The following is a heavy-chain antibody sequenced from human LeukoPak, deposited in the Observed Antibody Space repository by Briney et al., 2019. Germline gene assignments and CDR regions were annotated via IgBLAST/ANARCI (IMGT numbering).Heavy chain of an antibody. Sequence: ASVKVSCKASGYTSTGYYMHWVRQAPGQGLEWMGWINPNSGGTNYAQKFQGRVTMTRDTSISTAYMELSRLRSDDTAGYYCARGRALGYCSSTSCYQEDYWGQGTLDTVSS. CDR2: INPNSGGT. D-gene: IGHD2-2*01. V-gene: IGHV1-2*02. CDR1: GYTSTGYY. CDR3: ARGRALGYCSSTSCYQEDY. J-gene: IGHJ4*02.